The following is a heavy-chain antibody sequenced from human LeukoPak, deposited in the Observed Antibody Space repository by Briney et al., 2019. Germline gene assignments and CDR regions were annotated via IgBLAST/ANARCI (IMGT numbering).Heavy chain of an antibody. V-gene: IGHV4-59*08. CDR3: ARHYPGSLGPVLTTRRGGYFDY. Sequence: SETLSLTCTVSGGSMNSYYWSWIRQPPGKGLEWIGYRYYDGNTYYNPSLKSRVTISVDTSKNQFSLKLSSVTAADTAVYYCARHYPGSLGPVLTTRRGGYFDYWGQGTLATVSS. J-gene: IGHJ4*02. CDR2: RYYDGNT. CDR1: GGSMNSYY. D-gene: IGHD4-11*01.